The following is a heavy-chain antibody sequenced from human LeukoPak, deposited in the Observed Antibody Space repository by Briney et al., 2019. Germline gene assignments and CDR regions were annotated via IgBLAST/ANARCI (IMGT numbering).Heavy chain of an antibody. CDR3: ARRGYSYGWALWAFDI. CDR1: GYTFSNYW. CDR2: IYPGDSDT. V-gene: IGHV5-51*01. Sequence: GESLKISFKGSGYTFSNYWIGWVRQMPGKGLEWMGIIYPGDSDTRYSPSFQGQVAISADKSISTAYLQWSSLKASDTAMYYCARRGYSYGWALWAFDIWGQGTMVTVSS. J-gene: IGHJ3*02. D-gene: IGHD5-18*01.